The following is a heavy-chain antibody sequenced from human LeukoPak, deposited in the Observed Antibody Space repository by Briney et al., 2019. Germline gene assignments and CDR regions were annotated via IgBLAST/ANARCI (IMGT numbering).Heavy chain of an antibody. D-gene: IGHD3-22*01. CDR1: GYTFTGYY. Sequence: GASVKVSCKASGYTFTGYYMHWVRQAPGQGLEWMGWINPNSGGTNYAQKFQGRVTMTRDTSISTAYMELSRLRSDDTAVYYCARDLMEGRGYYPPYYYYYMDVWGKGTTVTVSS. J-gene: IGHJ6*03. CDR3: ARDLMEGRGYYPPYYYYYMDV. V-gene: IGHV1-2*02. CDR2: INPNSGGT.